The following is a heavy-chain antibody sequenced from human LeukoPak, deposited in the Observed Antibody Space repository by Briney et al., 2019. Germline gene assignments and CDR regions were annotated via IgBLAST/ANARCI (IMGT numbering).Heavy chain of an antibody. V-gene: IGHV3-74*01. CDR1: GFTFSSYW. J-gene: IGHJ4*02. CDR3: ARVAGGYSSSSEFFDY. Sequence: GGSLRLSCAASGFTFSSYWMHWVRQAPGKGLVWVSRINTDGSSTSYADSVKGRFTISRDNAKNTLYLQMNSLRAEDTAVYYCARVAGGYSSSSEFFDYWGQGTLVTVSS. D-gene: IGHD6-13*01. CDR2: INTDGSST.